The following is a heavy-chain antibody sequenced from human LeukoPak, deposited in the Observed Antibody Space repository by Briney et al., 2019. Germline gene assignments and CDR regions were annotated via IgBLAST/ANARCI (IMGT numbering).Heavy chain of an antibody. V-gene: IGHV4-59*01. CDR1: GGSISSYY. CDR3: ARTITMVRGVIIPSHFDY. Sequence: SETLSLTCTVSGGSISSYYWSWIRQPPGKGLEWIGYIYYSGSTNYNPSLKSRVTISVDTSKNQFSLKLSSVTAADTAVYYCARTITMVRGVIIPSHFDYWGQGTLVTVSS. D-gene: IGHD3-10*01. J-gene: IGHJ4*02. CDR2: IYYSGST.